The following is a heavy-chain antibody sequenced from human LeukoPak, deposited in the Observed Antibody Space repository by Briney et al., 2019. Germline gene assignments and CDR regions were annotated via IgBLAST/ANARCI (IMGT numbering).Heavy chain of an antibody. D-gene: IGHD4/OR15-4a*01. CDR2: ISSSSSPI. Sequence: GGSLRLSCAASGFTFSSYTMNWVRQAPGKGLEWVSYISSSSSPIYYADSVKGRFTISRDDAKNSLYLQMNSLRDEDTAVYYCARDLVRYFDYWGQGTLVTVSS. CDR1: GFTFSSYT. CDR3: ARDLVRYFDY. J-gene: IGHJ4*02. V-gene: IGHV3-48*02.